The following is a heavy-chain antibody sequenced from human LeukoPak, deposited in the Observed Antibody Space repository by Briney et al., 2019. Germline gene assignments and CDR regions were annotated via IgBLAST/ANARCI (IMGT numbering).Heavy chain of an antibody. CDR1: GGSISSSSYY. J-gene: IGHJ3*02. CDR2: IYYSGST. D-gene: IGHD3-22*01. CDR3: ARQAYYDDSSRSSDI. Sequence: PSETLSLTCTVSGGSISSSSYYWGWIRQPPGKGLEWIGSIYYSGSTYYNPYFKSRVPISVDTSKNQFSLKLPSVTAADRAFLSCARQAYYDDSSRSSDIRGQGRMVTVSS. V-gene: IGHV4-39*01.